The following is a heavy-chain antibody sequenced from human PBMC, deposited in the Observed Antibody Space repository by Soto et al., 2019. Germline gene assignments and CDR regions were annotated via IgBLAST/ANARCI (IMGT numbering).Heavy chain of an antibody. V-gene: IGHV1-18*01. CDR2: ISAYNGNT. J-gene: IGHJ4*02. CDR3: ARTLNEWLLGLE. D-gene: IGHD3-3*01. CDR1: GDTFSSYG. Sequence: QVKLVQSGGEVKKPGASVKISCKASGDTFSSYGISWVRKAPGQGLEWMGWISAYNGNTNYAQKFQGRVTMTTDTSTSTAYMELRSLRSDDTAIYYCARTLNEWLLGLEWGQGTLVTVSS.